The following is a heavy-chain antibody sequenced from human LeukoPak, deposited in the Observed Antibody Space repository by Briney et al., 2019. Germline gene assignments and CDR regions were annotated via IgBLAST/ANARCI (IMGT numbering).Heavy chain of an antibody. CDR3: ARAHTSSWYMDY. D-gene: IGHD6-13*01. CDR2: IYYSGST. CDR1: GGSISSYY. J-gene: IGHJ4*02. V-gene: IGHV4-59*01. Sequence: SETLSLTCSVSGGSISSYYWSWIRQPPGKGLEWIGYIYYSGSTNYNPSLKSRVTISVDTSENQLSLKLSSVTAADTALYHCARAHTSSWYMDYWGKGTLVTVSS.